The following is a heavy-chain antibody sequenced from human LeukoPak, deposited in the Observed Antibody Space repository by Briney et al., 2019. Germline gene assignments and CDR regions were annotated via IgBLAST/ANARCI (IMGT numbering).Heavy chain of an antibody. J-gene: IGHJ4*02. V-gene: IGHV3-49*04. CDR2: IRSKAYGGTT. D-gene: IGHD3-22*01. CDR1: GFTFGDYA. Sequence: PGGSLRLSCTASGFTFGDYAMSWVRQAPGKGLEWVGFIRSKAYGGTTEYAASVKGRFTISRDDSKSTAYLQMNSLKTEDTAVYYCPRGSRYYDSSGYPPPDYWGQGPLVTVSS. CDR3: PRGSRYYDSSGYPPPDY.